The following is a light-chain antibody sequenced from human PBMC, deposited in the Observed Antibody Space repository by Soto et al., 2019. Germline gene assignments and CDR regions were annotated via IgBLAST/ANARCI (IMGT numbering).Light chain of an antibody. Sequence: QSVLTQPPSASGTPGQRVTISCSGSSSNIGSNTVNWYQQLPGTAPKLLIYSNNQPPSGVPDRFSGSKSGTSASLAISGLQSEDEADYYCAAWDDSLNGYVFGTGTKVTVL. CDR1: SSNIGSNT. V-gene: IGLV1-44*01. J-gene: IGLJ1*01. CDR2: SNN. CDR3: AAWDDSLNGYV.